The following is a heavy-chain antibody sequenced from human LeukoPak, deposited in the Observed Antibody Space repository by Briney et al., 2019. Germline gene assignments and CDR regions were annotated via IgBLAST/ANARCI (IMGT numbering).Heavy chain of an antibody. CDR3: ARVSGSFDY. CDR1: GYSISSGYY. J-gene: IGHJ4*02. Sequence: PSETLSLTCTVSGYSISSGYYWGWIRQPPGKGLEWIGYIYYSGSTNYNPSLKSRVTISVDTSKNQFSLKLSSVTAADTAVYYCARVSGSFDYWGQGTLVTVSS. V-gene: IGHV4-61*01. CDR2: IYYSGST. D-gene: IGHD1-26*01.